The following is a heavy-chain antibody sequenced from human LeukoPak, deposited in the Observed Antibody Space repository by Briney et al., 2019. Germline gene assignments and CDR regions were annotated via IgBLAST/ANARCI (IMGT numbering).Heavy chain of an antibody. CDR3: ARHQLRGFLDDN. J-gene: IGHJ4*02. Sequence: SETLSLTCTVSGGSISSHYWSWIRQPPGKGLEWIGCIYYSGNTDYNPSLESRVTISVDTSKNQFSLKLSSVTAADTAVYYCARHQLRGFLDDNWGQGTLVTVSS. CDR1: GGSISSHY. CDR2: IYYSGNT. D-gene: IGHD3-10*01. V-gene: IGHV4-59*08.